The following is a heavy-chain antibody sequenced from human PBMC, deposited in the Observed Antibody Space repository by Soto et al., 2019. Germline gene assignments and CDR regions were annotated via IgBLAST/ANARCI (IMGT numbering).Heavy chain of an antibody. D-gene: IGHD3-16*02. CDR1: GYTFTSYG. J-gene: IGHJ5*01. CDR2: ISAYNGNT. Sequence: ASVKVSCKASGYTFTSYGISWVRQAPGQGLEWMGWISAYNGNTNYAQKLQGRVTMTTDTSTSTAYMELRSLRSDDTAVYYCARPLLVFLSVNNWFDSWGKGTLVTVSS. CDR3: ARPLLVFLSVNNWFDS. V-gene: IGHV1-18*01.